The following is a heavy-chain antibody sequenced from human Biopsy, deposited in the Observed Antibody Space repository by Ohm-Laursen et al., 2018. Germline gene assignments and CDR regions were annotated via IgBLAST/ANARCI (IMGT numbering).Heavy chain of an antibody. CDR2: INPSGSDA. Sequence: ASVKVSCKASGYTFTNYYMHWVRQAPGQGLEWMGIINPSGSDATYAQKFQGRVTMTRDTSTSTAYMDLSSLRSEDTAVYFCARNTGWYGDLYYFDYWGQGTLVTVSS. D-gene: IGHD6-19*01. J-gene: IGHJ4*02. CDR1: GYTFTNYY. V-gene: IGHV1-46*01. CDR3: ARNTGWYGDLYYFDY.